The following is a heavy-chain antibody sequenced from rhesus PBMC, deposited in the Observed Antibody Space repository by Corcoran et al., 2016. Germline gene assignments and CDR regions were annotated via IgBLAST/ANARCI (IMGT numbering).Heavy chain of an antibody. J-gene: IGHJ4*01. CDR1: GLTFSCPA. CDR2: IRSQSYTYET. CDR3: SSLGMAY. V-gene: IGHV3-118*01. Sequence: EGQLVESGGGLVQPGGSLRLSCAAPGLTFSCPAVHWVRQASGKGLEWVGRIRSQSYTYETGYAVSVKGRFTISRDDSQNMAYLQMTSLQIEDTAVYYCSSLGMAYWGQGVLVTVSS. D-gene: IGHD7-45*01.